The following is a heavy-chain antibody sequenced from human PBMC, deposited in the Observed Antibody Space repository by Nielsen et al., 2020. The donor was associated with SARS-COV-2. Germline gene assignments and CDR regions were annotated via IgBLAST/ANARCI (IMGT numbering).Heavy chain of an antibody. CDR3: AEELPVTTHDYYYGMDV. CDR1: GFTFSSYA. V-gene: IGHV3-23*01. CDR2: ISGSGGST. Sequence: GESLKISCAASGFTFSSYAMSWVRQAPGKGLEWVSAISGSGGSTYYADSVKGRFTISRDNSKNTLYLQMNSLRAEDTAVYYCAEELPVTTHDYYYGMDVWGQGTTVTVSS. J-gene: IGHJ6*02. D-gene: IGHD4-17*01.